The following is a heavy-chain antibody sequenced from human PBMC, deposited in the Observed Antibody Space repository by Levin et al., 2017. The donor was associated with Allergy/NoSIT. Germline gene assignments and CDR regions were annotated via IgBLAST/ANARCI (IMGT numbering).Heavy chain of an antibody. CDR1: GYTFTSYD. D-gene: IGHD3-10*01. CDR2: MNPNSGNT. V-gene: IGHV1-8*01. J-gene: IGHJ6*02. CDR3: ARRRITMVRGVKGYGMDV. Sequence: ASVKVSCKASGYTFTSYDINWVRQATGQGLEWMGWMNPNSGNTGYAQKFQGRVTMTRNTSISTAYMELSSLRSEDTAVYYCARRRITMVRGVKGYGMDVWGQGTTVTVSS.